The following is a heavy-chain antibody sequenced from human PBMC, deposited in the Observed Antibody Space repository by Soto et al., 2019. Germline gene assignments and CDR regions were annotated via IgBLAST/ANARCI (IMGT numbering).Heavy chain of an antibody. Sequence: QVQLVQSGAAVKKPGSSVKVSCKASGGTFSSYAISWVRQAPGQGLEWMGGIIPIFGTANYAQKFQGRVTITADESTSTAYRELSSLTSEDTAVYYCASEKPPYYDCREKRVVYCCQGALVIVSS. J-gene: IGHJ4*02. D-gene: IGHD3-22*01. V-gene: IGHV1-69*01. CDR2: IIPIFGTA. CDR1: GGTFSSYA. CDR3: ASEKPPYYDCREKRVVY.